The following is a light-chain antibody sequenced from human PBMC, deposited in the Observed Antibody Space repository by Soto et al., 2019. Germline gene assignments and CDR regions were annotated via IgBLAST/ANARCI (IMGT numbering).Light chain of an antibody. CDR2: KAS. CDR1: QSISSW. CDR3: QQYNSYSPWT. Sequence: IKMTQSLATMSASVGDTVTITSRASQSISSWLAWYQQKPGKAPKLLIYKASSLESGVPSRFSGSGSGTEFTLTISSLQPDDFATYYCQQYNSYSPWTFGQGTKVDIK. V-gene: IGKV1-5*03. J-gene: IGKJ1*01.